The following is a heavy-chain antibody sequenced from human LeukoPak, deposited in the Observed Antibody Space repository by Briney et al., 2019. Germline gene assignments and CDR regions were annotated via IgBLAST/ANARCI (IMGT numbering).Heavy chain of an antibody. CDR3: ASGPEEMIVVVIN. CDR1: GYTFTGYY. V-gene: IGHV1-2*02. J-gene: IGHJ4*02. CDR2: INPNSGGT. D-gene: IGHD3-22*01. Sequence: ASVKVSCKASGYTFTGYYMHWVRQAPGQGLEGMGWINPNSGGTNYAQKFQGRVNMTRDTSISTAYMELSRLRSDDTAVYYCASGPEEMIVVVINWGQGTLVTVSS.